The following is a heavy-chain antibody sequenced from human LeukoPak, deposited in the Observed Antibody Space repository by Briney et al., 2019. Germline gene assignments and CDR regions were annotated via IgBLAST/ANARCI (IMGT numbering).Heavy chain of an antibody. Sequence: HPGGSLRLSCAASGFTFSSYAMSWVRQAPGKGLEWVSAISGSGGSTYYADSVKGRFTISRDNSKNTLYLQMNSLRAEDTAVYYCAKDRYCSGGSCYAPYDYWGQGTLVTVSS. CDR2: ISGSGGST. D-gene: IGHD2-15*01. CDR3: AKDRYCSGGSCYAPYDY. J-gene: IGHJ4*02. V-gene: IGHV3-23*01. CDR1: GFTFSSYA.